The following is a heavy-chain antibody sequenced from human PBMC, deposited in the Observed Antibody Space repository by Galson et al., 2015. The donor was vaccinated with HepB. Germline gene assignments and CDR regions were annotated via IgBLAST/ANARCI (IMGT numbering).Heavy chain of an antibody. Sequence: SLRLSCAASAFTFSNYAMSWVRQTAGKGLEWVAALSISGDDAYYAGSVKGRFTISRDNSKNTLFLQMNSLRAEDTAIYYCAKDSLGDDEFICSFDYWGQGALVTVSS. CDR3: AKDSLGDDEFICSFDY. CDR1: AFTFSNYA. D-gene: IGHD3-16*01. CDR2: LSISGDDA. V-gene: IGHV3-23*01. J-gene: IGHJ4*02.